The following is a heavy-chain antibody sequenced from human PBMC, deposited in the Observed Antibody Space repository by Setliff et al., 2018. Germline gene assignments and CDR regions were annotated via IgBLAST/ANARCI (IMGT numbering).Heavy chain of an antibody. D-gene: IGHD3-22*01. Sequence: PGGSLRLSCAASGFTFSNCWVSWVRQAPGKGLEWVASISPESSERYYVDSVKGRFTISRDNARNSLSLQMNSLRTEDTAVYYCAREPHDSSGPDYWGQGTLVTVSS. V-gene: IGHV3-7*01. J-gene: IGHJ4*02. CDR3: AREPHDSSGPDY. CDR1: GFTFSNCW. CDR2: ISPESSER.